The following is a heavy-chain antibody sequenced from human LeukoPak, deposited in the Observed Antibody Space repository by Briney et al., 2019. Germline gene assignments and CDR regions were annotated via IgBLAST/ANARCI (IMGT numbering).Heavy chain of an antibody. Sequence: GGSLRLSCAASGFTFDDYAMHWVRQAPGKGLEWVSGISWNSGSIGYADSVKGRFTISRDNAKNPLYLQMNSLRAEDTALYYCAKGDFWSGYYPNFDYWGQGTLVTVSS. D-gene: IGHD3-3*01. J-gene: IGHJ4*02. V-gene: IGHV3-9*01. CDR1: GFTFDDYA. CDR2: ISWNSGSI. CDR3: AKGDFWSGYYPNFDY.